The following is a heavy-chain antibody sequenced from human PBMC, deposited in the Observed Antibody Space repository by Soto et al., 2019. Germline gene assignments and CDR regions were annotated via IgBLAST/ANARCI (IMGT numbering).Heavy chain of an antibody. D-gene: IGHD2-8*01. CDR3: AADATAWQQMVPSDY. V-gene: IGHV1-58*01. J-gene: IGHJ4*02. Sequence: QMQLEQSGPEVKKPGTSVKVSCKASGFTFTSSAFQWVRQARGQRLEWIGWIAVGSGYTNYAQRFHDRVTLTRDMSTATTYTELSRLTSADTAIYYCAADATAWQQMVPSDYWGQGTLVTVSS. CDR1: GFTFTSSA. CDR2: IAVGSGYT.